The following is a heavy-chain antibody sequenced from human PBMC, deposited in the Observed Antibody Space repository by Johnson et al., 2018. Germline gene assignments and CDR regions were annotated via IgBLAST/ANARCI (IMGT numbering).Heavy chain of an antibody. CDR2: ISYDGGLK. V-gene: IGHV3-30*03. D-gene: IGHD7-27*01. CDR1: GFTFNTYD. J-gene: IGHJ3*02. CDR3: STDKTGAFDI. Sequence: VQLVESGGGVVQPGRSLRLSCAASGFTFNTYDMNWVRQAPGKGLEWVSEISYDGGLKYYADSVKGRFTISRDNSKNTLYLQMNSLRTEDTALYYCSTDKTGAFDIWGQGTMVTVSS.